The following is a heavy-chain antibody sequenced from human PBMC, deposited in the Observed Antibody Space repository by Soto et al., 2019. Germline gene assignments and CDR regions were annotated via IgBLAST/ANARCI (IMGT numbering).Heavy chain of an antibody. D-gene: IGHD2-2*01. CDR3: ARVRFCSSTSCPGGYWFDP. Sequence: SETLSLTCTVCGGSICSGGYYWSWIRQHPGKGLEWIGYIYYSGSTYYNPSLKSRVTISVDTSKNQFSLKLSSVTAADTAVYYCARVRFCSSTSCPGGYWFDPWGQGTLVTVSS. CDR2: IYYSGST. CDR1: GGSICSGGYY. V-gene: IGHV4-31*03. J-gene: IGHJ5*02.